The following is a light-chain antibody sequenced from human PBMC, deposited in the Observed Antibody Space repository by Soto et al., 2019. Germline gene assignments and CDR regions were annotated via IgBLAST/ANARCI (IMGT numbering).Light chain of an antibody. CDR1: QTISTY. Sequence: EIQMSQSPSPLSASIGDRVTITCRASQTISTYLKWYQQKPGKAPQILIYDASTLKNGVPSRFSASGSGTDFTLIISSLQPDDFATYYCQQYSTYSWPFGQGAKVDIK. CDR2: DAS. V-gene: IGKV1-5*01. CDR3: QQYSTYSWP. J-gene: IGKJ1*01.